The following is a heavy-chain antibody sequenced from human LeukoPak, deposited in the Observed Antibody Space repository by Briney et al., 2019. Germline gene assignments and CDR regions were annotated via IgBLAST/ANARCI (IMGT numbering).Heavy chain of an antibody. CDR3: ARGKTMVYCGGDCYRFDN. D-gene: IGHD2-21*02. J-gene: IGHJ4*02. CDR2: INPNSGGT. CDR1: GYTFTGYY. Sequence: GASVKVSCKASGYTFTGYYMHWVRQAPGQGLEWTGWINPNSGGTNYAQKFQGRVTMTRDTSISTAYMELSRLLSGDTAVYYCARGKTMVYCGGDCYRFDNWGQGTLVTVSS. V-gene: IGHV1-2*02.